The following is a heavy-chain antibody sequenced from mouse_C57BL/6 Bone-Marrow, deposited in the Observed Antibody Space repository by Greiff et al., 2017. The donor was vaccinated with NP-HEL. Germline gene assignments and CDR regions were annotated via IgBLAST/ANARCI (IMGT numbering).Heavy chain of an antibody. Sequence: QVQLQQPGAELVKPGASVKLSCKASGYTFTSYWMHWVKQRPGQGLEWIGMIHPNSGSTNYNEKVKRKPTLTVDKSSSTAYMQLSSLTSEDSAVYYCARSWVYYFDYWGQGTTLTVSS. V-gene: IGHV1-64*01. J-gene: IGHJ2*01. CDR3: ARSWVYYFDY. D-gene: IGHD4-1*01. CDR2: IHPNSGST. CDR1: GYTFTSYW.